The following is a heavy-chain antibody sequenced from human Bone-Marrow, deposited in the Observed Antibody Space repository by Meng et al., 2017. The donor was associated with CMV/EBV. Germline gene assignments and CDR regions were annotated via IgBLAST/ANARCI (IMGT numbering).Heavy chain of an antibody. CDR1: GGTFSSYA. V-gene: IGHV1-69*05. CDR2: ILPIFGTA. D-gene: IGHD3-10*01. J-gene: IGHJ5*02. CDR3: ARVTMVRGVNWFDP. Sequence: SVKVPSKASGGTFSSYAISRVRQAPGQGLEWMGGILPIFGTANYAQKFQGRVTITTDESTSTAYMELSSLRSEDTAVYYCARVTMVRGVNWFDPWGQGTLVTVSS.